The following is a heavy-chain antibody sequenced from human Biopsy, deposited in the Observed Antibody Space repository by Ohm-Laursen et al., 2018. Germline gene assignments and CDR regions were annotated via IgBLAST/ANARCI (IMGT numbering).Heavy chain of an antibody. CDR1: GDSISSYY. D-gene: IGHD3-22*01. CDR3: ARDRGYYSDRTVPGYFDL. Sequence: GTLSLTCTVSGDSISSYYWSWIRQPPGKGLEGIGYVYYTGSTDYNPSLQSRVTISVDTSKNHFSLRLRSVTPADTAIYCARDRGYYSDRTVPGYFDLWGRGTLVTVSS. V-gene: IGHV4-59*01. CDR2: VYYTGST. J-gene: IGHJ2*01.